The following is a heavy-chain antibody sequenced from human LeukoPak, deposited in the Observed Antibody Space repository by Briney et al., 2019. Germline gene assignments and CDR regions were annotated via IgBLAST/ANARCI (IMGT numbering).Heavy chain of an antibody. Sequence: GGSLRLSCAASGFTFSSYSMNWVRQAPGKGLEWVSSISSSSSYIYYADSVKGRFTISRDNAKNSLYLQMNSLSAEDTAVYYCATALYTPWELLPHYYFDYWGQGTLVAASS. CDR2: ISSSSSYI. CDR1: GFTFSSYS. V-gene: IGHV3-21*01. J-gene: IGHJ4*02. CDR3: ATALYTPWELLPHYYFDY. D-gene: IGHD1-26*01.